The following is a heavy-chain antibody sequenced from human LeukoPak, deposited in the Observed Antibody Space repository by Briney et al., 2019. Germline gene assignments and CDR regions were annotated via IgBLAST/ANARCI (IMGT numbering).Heavy chain of an antibody. D-gene: IGHD6-19*01. V-gene: IGHV3-48*01. CDR2: ISSSSSAI. J-gene: IGHJ6*02. CDR3: ARGGSGFDYWGQGTLVTVSSGGRSIWSPCPSSVWPLLPQGILLSPPGCSGHGMDV. Sequence: PGGSLRLSCAASGFTFSSYSMNWVRQAPGKGLEWVSYISSSSSAIYYADSVKGRFTISRDNAKNSLNLQMNSLRAEGTAVYYCARGGSGFDYWGQGTLVTVSSGGRSIWSPCPSSVWPLLPQGILLSPPGCSGHGMDVWGQGTTVTVSS. CDR1: GFTFSSYS.